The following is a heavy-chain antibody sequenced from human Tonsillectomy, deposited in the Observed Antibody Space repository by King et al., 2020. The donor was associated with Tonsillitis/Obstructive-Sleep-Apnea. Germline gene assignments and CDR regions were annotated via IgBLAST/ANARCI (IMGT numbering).Heavy chain of an antibody. J-gene: IGHJ4*02. CDR2: ISYDGSNK. CDR3: ARELRI. Sequence: VQLVESGGGVVQPGRSLRLSCAASGFTFSSYAMHWVRQAPGKGLEWVAVISYDGSNKYYADSVKGRFTISRDNSKNTLYLQMNSQRAEDTAVYYCARELRIWGQGTLVTVSS. V-gene: IGHV3-30*04. D-gene: IGHD4-17*01. CDR1: GFTFSSYA.